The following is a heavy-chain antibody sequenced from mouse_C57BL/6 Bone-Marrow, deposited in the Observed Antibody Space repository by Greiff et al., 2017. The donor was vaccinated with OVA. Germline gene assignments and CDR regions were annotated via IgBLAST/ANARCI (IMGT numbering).Heavy chain of an antibody. CDR2: IDPSDSYT. Sequence: QVQLKQPGAELVMPGASVKLSCKASGYTFTSYWMHWVKQRPGQGLEWIGEIDPSDSYTNYNQKFKGKSTLTVDKSSSTAYMQLSSLTSEDSAVYYCARGNSGFAYWGQGTLVTVSA. CDR1: GYTFTSYW. D-gene: IGHD3-1*01. J-gene: IGHJ3*01. V-gene: IGHV1-69*01. CDR3: ARGNSGFAY.